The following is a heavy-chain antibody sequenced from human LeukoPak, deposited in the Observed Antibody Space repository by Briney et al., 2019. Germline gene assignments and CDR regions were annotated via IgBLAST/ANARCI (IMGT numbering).Heavy chain of an antibody. CDR2: IKQDGSEK. V-gene: IGHV3-7*01. J-gene: IGHJ6*03. CDR3: ARDFEDLVEAVARPDVYYYYYMDV. D-gene: IGHD6-19*01. Sequence: SGGSLRLSCEASGFTFSTYWMSWVRQAPGKGLEWVANIKQDGSEKYYVDSVKGRFTISRDNAKNSLYLQMNSLRAEDTAVYYCARDFEDLVEAVARPDVYYYYYMDVWGKGTTVTVSS. CDR1: GFTFSTYW.